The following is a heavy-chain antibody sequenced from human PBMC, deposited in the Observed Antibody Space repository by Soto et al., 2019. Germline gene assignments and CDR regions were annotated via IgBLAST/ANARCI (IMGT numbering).Heavy chain of an antibody. Sequence: PSETLSLTCTVSGGSISSGDYYWSWIRQPPGKGLEWIGYIYYSGSTYYNPSLKSRVTISVDTSKNQFSLKLSSVTAADTAVYYCARSKSAVYFDYWGQGTRVTVSS. CDR1: GGSISSGDYY. CDR3: ARSKSAVYFDY. D-gene: IGHD6-25*01. CDR2: IYYSGST. V-gene: IGHV4-30-4*01. J-gene: IGHJ4*02.